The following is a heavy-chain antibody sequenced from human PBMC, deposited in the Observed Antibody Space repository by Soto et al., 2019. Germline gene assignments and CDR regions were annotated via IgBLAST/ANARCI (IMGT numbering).Heavy chain of an antibody. J-gene: IGHJ5*02. CDR2: ISAYNGNT. CDR3: GRVCDILTGYCDWFDP. V-gene: IGHV1-18*01. CDR1: GYTFTSYG. Sequence: ASVKVSCKASGYTFTSYGISWVRQAPGQGLEWMGWISAYNGNTNYAQKLQGRVTMTTDTSTSTAYMELRSLRSDDTAVYYCGRVCDILTGYCDWFDPWGQGTLVTVSS. D-gene: IGHD3-9*01.